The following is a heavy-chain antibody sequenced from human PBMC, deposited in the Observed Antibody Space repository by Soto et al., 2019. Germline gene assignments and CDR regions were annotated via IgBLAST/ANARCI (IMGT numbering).Heavy chain of an antibody. CDR2: IFSNDEK. J-gene: IGHJ6*02. CDR1: GFSLSNARMG. V-gene: IGHV2-26*01. CDR3: ARISNTYYYDSSGYLYYYYYGMDV. Sequence: SGPTLVNPTETLTLTCTVSGFSLSNARMGVSWILQPPGKALEWLAHIFSNDEKSYSTSLKSRLTISKDTSKSQVVLTMTNMDPVDTATYYCARISNTYYYDSSGYLYYYYYGMDVWGQGTTVTVSS. D-gene: IGHD3-22*01.